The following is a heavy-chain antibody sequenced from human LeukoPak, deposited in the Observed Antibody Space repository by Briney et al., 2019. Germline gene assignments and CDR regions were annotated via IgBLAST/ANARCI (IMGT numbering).Heavy chain of an antibody. CDR2: ISYDGSNK. CDR3: ARRIVCPDY. V-gene: IGHV3-30-3*01. J-gene: IGHJ4*02. CDR1: GFIFNDYY. Sequence: PGGSLRLSCAASGFIFNDYYMSWVRQAPGKGLEWVAVISYDGSNKYYADSVKGRFTISRDNSKNTLYLQMNSLRAEDTAVYYCARRIVCPDYWGQGTLVTVSS. D-gene: IGHD2-15*01.